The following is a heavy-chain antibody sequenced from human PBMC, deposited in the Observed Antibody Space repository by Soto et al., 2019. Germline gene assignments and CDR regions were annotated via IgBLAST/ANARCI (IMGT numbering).Heavy chain of an antibody. CDR2: IYYSGST. Sequence: SETLSLTCTVSGGSISSYYWSWIRQPPGKGLEWIGYIYYSGSTNYNPSLKSRVTISVDTSKNQFSLKPSSVTAADTAVYYCARGSFGNSPRFDYWGQGTLVTVSS. CDR1: GGSISSYY. CDR3: ARGSFGNSPRFDY. D-gene: IGHD3-3*01. V-gene: IGHV4-59*01. J-gene: IGHJ4*02.